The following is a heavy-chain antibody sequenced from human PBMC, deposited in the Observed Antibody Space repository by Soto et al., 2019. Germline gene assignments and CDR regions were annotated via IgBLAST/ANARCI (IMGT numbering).Heavy chain of an antibody. D-gene: IGHD5-12*01. CDR3: AKGRGYSGYDGRTFDY. Sequence: EVQLLESGGGLVQPGGSLRLSCAASGFTFSNYALNWVRQAPGKGLECVSVISGSGSGGSTYYADSVKGRFTISRDNSENTLYLQMNSLRAEDTAVYHCAKGRGYSGYDGRTFDYWGQGTLVTVSS. CDR1: GFTFSNYA. V-gene: IGHV3-23*01. CDR2: ISGSGSGGST. J-gene: IGHJ4*02.